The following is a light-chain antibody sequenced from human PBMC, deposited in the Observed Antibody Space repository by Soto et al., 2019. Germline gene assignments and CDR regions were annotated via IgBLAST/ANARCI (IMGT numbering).Light chain of an antibody. J-gene: IGKJ1*01. CDR1: QTIGGG. Sequence: DIQMTQSPSTLSASVGDRVTITCRASQTIGGGLAWYQQKPGKAPKLLIYKASRLESGVPSRFRGSGSGTEFTLTISSLQPDDVATYYCQQYKSYFRTFGQGTKVEIK. V-gene: IGKV1-5*03. CDR3: QQYKSYFRT. CDR2: KAS.